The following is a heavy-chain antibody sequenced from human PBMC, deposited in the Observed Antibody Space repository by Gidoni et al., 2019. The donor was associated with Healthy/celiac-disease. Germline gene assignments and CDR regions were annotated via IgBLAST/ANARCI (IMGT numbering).Heavy chain of an antibody. CDR1: GYRLPRSW. Sequence: EVQLVQSGAEVKKPGESLRISCKGSGYRLPRSWISWVRQMPGKGLEWMGRIDPSDSYTNYSPSFQGHVTISADKSISTAYLQWSSLKASDTAMYYCARVGPPTVTTWRYYFDYWGQGTLVTVSS. V-gene: IGHV5-10-1*03. CDR2: IDPSDSYT. J-gene: IGHJ4*02. D-gene: IGHD4-17*01. CDR3: ARVGPPTVTTWRYYFDY.